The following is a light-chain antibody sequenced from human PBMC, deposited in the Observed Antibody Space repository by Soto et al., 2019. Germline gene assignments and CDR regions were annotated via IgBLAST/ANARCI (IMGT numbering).Light chain of an antibody. J-gene: IGLJ2*01. CDR3: CSYAGTRTLV. Sequence: QSALTQPACVSGSPGQSITISCTGTSSDVGSYNLVSWYQQHPGKAPKLMIYEGSKRPSGVSNRVSGSKSGNTASLTISGLQAEDEADYYCCSYAGTRTLVFGGGTKVTVL. CDR1: SSDVGSYNL. V-gene: IGLV2-23*01. CDR2: EGS.